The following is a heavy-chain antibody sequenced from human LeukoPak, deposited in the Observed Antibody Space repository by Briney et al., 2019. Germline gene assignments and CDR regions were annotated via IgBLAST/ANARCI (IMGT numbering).Heavy chain of an antibody. CDR2: VDPEDGET. D-gene: IGHD2-2*01. Sequence: ASVKVSCKXSGYTFTDYYMHWVQQAPGKGLEGMGLVDPEDGETTYAEKFQGRVTITADTSTDTAYMELSSLRSEDTAVYYCATHGRGGHIVVVPAAYDYWGQGTLVTVSS. CDR1: GYTFTDYY. CDR3: ATHGRGGHIVVVPAAYDY. V-gene: IGHV1-69-2*01. J-gene: IGHJ4*02.